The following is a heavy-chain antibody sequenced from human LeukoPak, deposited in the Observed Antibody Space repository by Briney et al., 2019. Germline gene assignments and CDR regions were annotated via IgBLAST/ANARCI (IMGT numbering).Heavy chain of an antibody. D-gene: IGHD6-19*01. CDR3: ARAGGPYSSGWHFDY. Sequence: GASVKVSCKASGYTFTSYYMHWVRQAPGQGLEWMGIINPSGGSTSYAQKFQGRVTMTRDTSTSTAYMELRSLRSDDTAVYYCARAGGPYSSGWHFDYWGQGTLVTVSS. CDR1: GYTFTSYY. J-gene: IGHJ4*02. V-gene: IGHV1-46*01. CDR2: INPSGGST.